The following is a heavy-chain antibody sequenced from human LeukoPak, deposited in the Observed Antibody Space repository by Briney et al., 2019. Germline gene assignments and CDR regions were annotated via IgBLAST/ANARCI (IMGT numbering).Heavy chain of an antibody. V-gene: IGHV4-34*01. J-gene: IGHJ4*02. CDR2: INRSGNT. CDR3: ARYHNTGLDY. CDR1: GGSFSSYY. Sequence: PSETLSLTCAVYGGSFSSYYWSWIRQPPGKGLEWIGEINRSGNTNYNPSLKSRVTISVDTSKNQFSPKLSSVTAADTAVYYCARYHNTGLDYWGQGSLVTVSS. D-gene: IGHD3-9*01.